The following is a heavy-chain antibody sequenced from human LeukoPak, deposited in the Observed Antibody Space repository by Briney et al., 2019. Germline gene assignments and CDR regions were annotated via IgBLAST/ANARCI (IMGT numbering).Heavy chain of an antibody. CDR1: GGSISRYY. CDR2: IYYSGST. J-gene: IGHJ4*02. D-gene: IGHD3-10*01. V-gene: IGHV4-59*01. Sequence: SETLSLTCTVSGGSISRYYWSWIRQPPGKGLEWIGYIYYSGSTTYNSSLKSRVTISVDTSKNQFSLKLTSVTPADTAVYYCARTAKYYYGSETYYFFDYWGQGTLVTVSS. CDR3: ARTAKYYYGSETYYFFDY.